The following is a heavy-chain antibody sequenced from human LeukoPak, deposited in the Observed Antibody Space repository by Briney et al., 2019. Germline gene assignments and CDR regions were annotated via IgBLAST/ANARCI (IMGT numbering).Heavy chain of an antibody. CDR1: GGTFSSYA. V-gene: IGHV1-69*05. J-gene: IGHJ4*02. D-gene: IGHD3-22*01. CDR3: ARERKRGYYDSSGPDDY. Sequence: SVKVSCKASGGTFSSYAISWVRQAPGQGLKWMGRIIPIFGTANYAQKFQGRVTITTDESTSTAYMELSSLRSEDTAVYYCARERKRGYYDSSGPDDYWGQGTLVTVSS. CDR2: IIPIFGTA.